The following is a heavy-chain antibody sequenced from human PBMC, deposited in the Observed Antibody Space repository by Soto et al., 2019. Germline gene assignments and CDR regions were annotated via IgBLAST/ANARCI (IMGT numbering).Heavy chain of an antibody. Sequence: PGESLKISCKGSGYSFTSYWIGWVRQMPGKGLEWMGIIYPGDSDTRYSPSFQGQVTISADKSISTAYLQWSSLKASDTAMYYCAGTSIAAAGKDYNWFDPWGQGTLVTVSS. V-gene: IGHV5-51*01. CDR2: IYPGDSDT. D-gene: IGHD6-13*01. CDR3: AGTSIAAAGKDYNWFDP. CDR1: GYSFTSYW. J-gene: IGHJ5*02.